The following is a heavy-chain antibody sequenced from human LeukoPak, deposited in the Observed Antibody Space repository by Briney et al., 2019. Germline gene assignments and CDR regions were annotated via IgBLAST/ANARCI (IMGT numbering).Heavy chain of an antibody. J-gene: IGHJ6*04. V-gene: IGHV3-48*04. Sequence: GGSLRLSCAASGFTFSSYSMNWVRQAPGKGLEWVSYISSSGSTIYYADSEKGRFTISRDNAKNSLYLQMNSLRAEDTAVYYCAELGITMIGGVWGKGTTVTISS. CDR3: AELGITMIGGV. CDR2: ISSSGSTI. D-gene: IGHD3-10*02. CDR1: GFTFSSYS.